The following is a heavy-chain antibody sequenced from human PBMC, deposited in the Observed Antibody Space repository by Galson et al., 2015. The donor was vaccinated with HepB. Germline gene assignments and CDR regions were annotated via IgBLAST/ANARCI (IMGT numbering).Heavy chain of an antibody. D-gene: IGHD6-6*01. J-gene: IGHJ4*02. CDR1: GFIFSTYS. Sequence: SLRLSCAASGFIFSTYSMNWVRQAPGKGLGWVSSISNSGSHTYYADSVKGRFTISRDNAKTSLYLQMNSLRAEDTAVYYCARLTSSSSDPSDYWGQGTLVTVSS. CDR2: ISNSGSHT. CDR3: ARLTSSSSDPSDY. V-gene: IGHV3-21*03.